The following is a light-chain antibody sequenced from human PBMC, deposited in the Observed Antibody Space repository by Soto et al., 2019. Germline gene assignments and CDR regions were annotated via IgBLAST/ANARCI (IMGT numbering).Light chain of an antibody. J-gene: IGKJ4*01. V-gene: IGKV1-33*01. Sequence: DIQMTQSPSSLSAYVGDRVTITCQASQDISAFLNWYQQKPGRAPKLLIYDASNLETGVPSRFSGSGSGTHFTFTISSLQPEDIATYYCQQYDTLLTFCGGTKVEI. CDR3: QQYDTLLT. CDR2: DAS. CDR1: QDISAF.